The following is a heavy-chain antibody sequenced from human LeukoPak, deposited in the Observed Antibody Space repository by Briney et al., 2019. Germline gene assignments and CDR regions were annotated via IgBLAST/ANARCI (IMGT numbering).Heavy chain of an antibody. D-gene: IGHD3-10*01. CDR3: AKSVTYGFAYYYFDL. V-gene: IGHV3-23*01. Sequence: PGGSLRLSCAASGFTVRSSYMSWFRQAPGKGLEWVSGISGSGGSTFYADSVKGRFTISRDNSKNTLHVQMNTLGAEDTAVYYCAKSVTYGFAYYYFDLWGRGTPVTVSS. CDR2: ISGSGGST. CDR1: GFTVRSSY. J-gene: IGHJ2*01.